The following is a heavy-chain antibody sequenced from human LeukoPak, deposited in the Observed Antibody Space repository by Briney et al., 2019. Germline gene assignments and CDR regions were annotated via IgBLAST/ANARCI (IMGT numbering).Heavy chain of an antibody. CDR3: AREGGPYRPLDY. J-gene: IGHJ4*02. CDR2: VHLNGNT. CDR1: GGSVTSTNW. Sequence: SETLSLTCGVSGGSVTSTNWWPWIRQPPGKGLEWIGEVHLNGNTNYTPSLYGRVTMSVDKSENHVSLKLTSLTAADTAVYYCAREGGPYRPLDYSGQGTLVTVTS. V-gene: IGHV4-4*02. D-gene: IGHD6-25*01.